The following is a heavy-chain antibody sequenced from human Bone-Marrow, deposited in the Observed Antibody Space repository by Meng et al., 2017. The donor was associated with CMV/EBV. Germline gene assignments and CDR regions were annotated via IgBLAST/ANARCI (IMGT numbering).Heavy chain of an antibody. CDR3: AKDVGWFGEDKWTNWFDP. J-gene: IGHJ5*02. D-gene: IGHD3-10*01. Sequence: SQTLSLTCTVSGAFVSSGSYYWSWIRQPPGKGLEWIGYIYYSGSTNYNPSLKSRVTISVDTSKNQFSLKLSSVTAADTAVYYCAKDVGWFGEDKWTNWFDPWGQGTLVTVSS. CDR1: GAFVSSGSYY. V-gene: IGHV4-61*01. CDR2: IYYSGST.